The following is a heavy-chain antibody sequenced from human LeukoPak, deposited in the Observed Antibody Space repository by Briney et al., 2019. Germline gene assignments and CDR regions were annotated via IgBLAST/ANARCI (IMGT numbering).Heavy chain of an antibody. J-gene: IGHJ3*02. Sequence: ASVKVSCKASGYTFIGYYMHWVRQAPGQGLEWMGWIHPNSGGTYYAQKFQGRVTMTSDSSNSTASMELSRLTSDDTAVYYCVRENSVDYFRGPFDPFDIWGQGTMVTVSS. CDR2: IHPNSGGT. D-gene: IGHD3-10*01. V-gene: IGHV1-2*02. CDR1: GYTFIGYY. CDR3: VRENSVDYFRGPFDPFDI.